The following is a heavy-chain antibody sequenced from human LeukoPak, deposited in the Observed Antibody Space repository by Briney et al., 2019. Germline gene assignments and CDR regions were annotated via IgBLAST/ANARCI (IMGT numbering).Heavy chain of an antibody. CDR3: ARVSSSWYVPYYYYGMDV. D-gene: IGHD6-13*01. CDR1: GYTFTGYY. V-gene: IGHV1-2*02. J-gene: IGHJ6*02. Sequence: GASVKVSCKASGYTFTGYYMHWVRQAPGQGLEWMGWINPNSGGTNYAQKFQGRVTMTRDTSISTAYMELSRLRSDDTAVYYCARVSSSWYVPYYYYGMDVWGQGTTVTVSS. CDR2: INPNSGGT.